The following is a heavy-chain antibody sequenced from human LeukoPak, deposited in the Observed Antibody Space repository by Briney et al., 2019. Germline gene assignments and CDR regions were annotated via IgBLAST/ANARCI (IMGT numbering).Heavy chain of an antibody. CDR2: INPSGGST. J-gene: IGHJ4*02. V-gene: IGHV1-46*01. Sequence: ASVKVSCKASGYTFTSYYVHWVRQAPGQGLEWMGIINPSGGSTSYAQKFQGRVTMTRDTSTSTVYMELSSLRSEDTAVYYCARDCSGRDSSGYQDGFDYWGQGTLVTVSS. CDR1: GYTFTSYY. D-gene: IGHD3-22*01. CDR3: ARDCSGRDSSGYQDGFDY.